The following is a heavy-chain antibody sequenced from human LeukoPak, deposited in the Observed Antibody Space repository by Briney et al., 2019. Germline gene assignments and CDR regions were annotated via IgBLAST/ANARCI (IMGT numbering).Heavy chain of an antibody. CDR2: ISSSSSYI. Sequence: GGSLRLSCAASGFTFSSYSMNWVRQAPGRGLEWVSSISSSSSYIYYADSVKGRFTISRDNAKTSLYLQMNSLRAADTAVYYCLVSTVTYYYYGMDVWGQGTTVTVSS. CDR3: LVSTVTYYYYGMDV. V-gene: IGHV3-21*01. D-gene: IGHD4-17*01. J-gene: IGHJ6*02. CDR1: GFTFSSYS.